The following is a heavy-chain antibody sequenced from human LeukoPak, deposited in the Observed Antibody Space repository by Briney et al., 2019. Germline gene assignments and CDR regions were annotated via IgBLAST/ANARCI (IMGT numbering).Heavy chain of an antibody. D-gene: IGHD3-9*01. CDR3: ARDRHILTGYYRYNWFDP. V-gene: IGHV4-39*07. J-gene: IGHJ5*02. CDR2: IYYSGST. CDR1: GGSISSSSYY. Sequence: PSETLSLTCTVSGGSISSSSYYWGWIRQPPGKGLEWIGSIYYSGSTYYNPSLKSRVTISVDTSKNQFSLKLSSVPAADTAVYYCARDRHILTGYYRYNWFDPWGQGTLVTVSS.